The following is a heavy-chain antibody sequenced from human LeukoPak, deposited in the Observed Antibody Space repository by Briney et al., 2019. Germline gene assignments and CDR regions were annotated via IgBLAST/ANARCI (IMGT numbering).Heavy chain of an antibody. Sequence: HGGSLRLSCAASGFTFSSYGMHWVRQAPGKGLEWVAVISYDGSNKYYADSVKGRFTISRDNSKNTLYLQMNSLRAEDTAVYYCAKRNDYDSSGYYGFIDYWGQGTLVTVSS. J-gene: IGHJ4*02. V-gene: IGHV3-30*18. CDR1: GFTFSSYG. CDR3: AKRNDYDSSGYYGFIDY. D-gene: IGHD3-22*01. CDR2: ISYDGSNK.